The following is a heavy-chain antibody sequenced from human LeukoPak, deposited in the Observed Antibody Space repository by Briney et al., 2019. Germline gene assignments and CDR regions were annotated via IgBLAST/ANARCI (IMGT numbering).Heavy chain of an antibody. D-gene: IGHD3-10*01. V-gene: IGHV4-30-2*01. Sequence: SETLSLTCAVSGGSISSGGYSWSWIRQPPGKGLEWIGYIYHSGSTYYNPSLKSRVTISVDRSKSQFSLKLSSVTAADTGVYYCARERGSGSPDAFDIWGQGTMVTVSS. CDR2: IYHSGST. CDR3: ARERGSGSPDAFDI. CDR1: GGSISSGGYS. J-gene: IGHJ3*02.